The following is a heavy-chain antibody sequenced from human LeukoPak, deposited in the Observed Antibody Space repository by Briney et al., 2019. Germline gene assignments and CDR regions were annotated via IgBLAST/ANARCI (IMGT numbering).Heavy chain of an antibody. D-gene: IGHD3-16*01. Sequence: GGSLRLSCAASGFTFSSYGMHWVRQAPGKGLEWVAFIRYDGSNKYYADSVKGRFTISRDNSKNTLYLQMNSLRAEETAVYYCAKVVGDLCYDYVWLFDYWGQGTLVTVSS. V-gene: IGHV3-30*02. CDR3: AKVVGDLCYDYVWLFDY. CDR2: IRYDGSNK. J-gene: IGHJ4*02. CDR1: GFTFSSYG.